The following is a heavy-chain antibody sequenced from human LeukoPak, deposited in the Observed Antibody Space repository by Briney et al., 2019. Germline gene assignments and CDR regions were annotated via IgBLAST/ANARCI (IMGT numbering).Heavy chain of an antibody. CDR2: INGDGSSI. V-gene: IGHV3-74*01. CDR3: ARRAVDGGFYGW. J-gene: IGHJ4*02. CDR1: GFTFSTDW. Sequence: GGSLRLSCAASGFTFSTDWMHWVRQAPGKGPVWVSRINGDGSSINYADSVKGRFTISRDNAKNTLYLQMNSLRVEDTAVYYCARRAVDGGFYGWWGQGTLVTVSS. D-gene: IGHD6-19*01.